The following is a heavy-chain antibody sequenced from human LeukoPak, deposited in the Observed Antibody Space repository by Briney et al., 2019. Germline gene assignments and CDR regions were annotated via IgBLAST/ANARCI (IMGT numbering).Heavy chain of an antibody. CDR1: GGTFSSYA. CDR2: IIPILGIA. Sequence: GASVKVSCKASGGTFSSYAISWVRQAPGQGLEWMGRIIPILGIANYAQKFQGRVTITADKSTSTAYMELSSLRSEDTAVYYCARDRDCDSSGYTDYWGQGTLVTVSA. D-gene: IGHD3-22*01. J-gene: IGHJ4*02. CDR3: ARDRDCDSSGYTDY. V-gene: IGHV1-69*04.